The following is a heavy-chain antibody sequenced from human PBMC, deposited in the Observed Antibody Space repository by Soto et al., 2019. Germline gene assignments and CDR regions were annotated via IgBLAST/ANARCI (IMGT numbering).Heavy chain of an antibody. V-gene: IGHV3-15*01. CDR2: IKSKTDGGTT. CDR1: GFTFSNAW. D-gene: IGHD3-10*01. J-gene: IGHJ4*02. CDR3: TPSRYGSGSYY. Sequence: GGSLRLSCAASGFTFSNAWMSWVRQAPGKGLEWVGRIKSKTDGGTTDYAAPVKGRFTISRDDSKNTLYLQMNSLKTEDPAVYYCTPSRYGSGSYYWGQGTLVTVSS.